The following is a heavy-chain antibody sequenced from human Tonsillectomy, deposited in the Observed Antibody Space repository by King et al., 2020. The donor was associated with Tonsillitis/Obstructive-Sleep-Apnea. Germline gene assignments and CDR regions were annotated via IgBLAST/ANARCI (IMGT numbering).Heavy chain of an antibody. CDR3: ARHLGRDCSSTSCYQFDY. CDR1: GGSIRSSTYY. V-gene: IGHV4-39*01. CDR2: IDYCGST. D-gene: IGHD2-2*01. Sequence: QLQESGPGLVKPSETLSLTCIVSGGSIRSSTYYWGWVRQPPGKGLEWIGSIDYCGSTYYNPSLKSRVTIFVDTSKNHFSLKLSSVTAADTAVYYCARHLGRDCSSTSCYQFDYWGQGTLVTVSS. J-gene: IGHJ4*02.